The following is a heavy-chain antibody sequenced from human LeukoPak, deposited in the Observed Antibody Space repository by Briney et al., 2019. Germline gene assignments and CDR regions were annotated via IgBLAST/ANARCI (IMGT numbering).Heavy chain of an antibody. J-gene: IGHJ6*03. CDR3: ARVKAGATISDFYYYYMDV. CDR2: ITSSGGNI. V-gene: IGHV3-64*01. CDR1: GFTFSDYT. D-gene: IGHD1-26*01. Sequence: GGYLRLSCAASGFTFSDYTMRWLRQAPGKRLEFVSAITSSGGNIHYANSVKGRFTISRDNSKNSLYLQMGGLRTEDMAVYHCARVKAGATISDFYYYYMDVWGKGTTVTVSS.